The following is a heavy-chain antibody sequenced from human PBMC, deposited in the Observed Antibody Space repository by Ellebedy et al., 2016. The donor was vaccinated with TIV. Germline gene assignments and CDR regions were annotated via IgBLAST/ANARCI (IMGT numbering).Heavy chain of an antibody. J-gene: IGHJ2*01. CDR2: ISYDGSNK. CDR1: GFSFSSYG. D-gene: IGHD1-26*01. V-gene: IGHV3-33*05. Sequence: GESLKISCAASGFSFSSYGMHWVRQAPGKGLEWVAVISYDGSNKYYADSVKGRFTISRDNSKNTLYLQMNSRRAEDTAVYYCARGGYSGSSHWYFDLWGRGTLVTVSS. CDR3: ARGGYSGSSHWYFDL.